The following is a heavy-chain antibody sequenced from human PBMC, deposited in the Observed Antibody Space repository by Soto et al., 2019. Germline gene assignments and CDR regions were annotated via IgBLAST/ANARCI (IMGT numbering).Heavy chain of an antibody. CDR3: ARDLDCSSNSCTPYYMDV. CDR2: ISSSSSTI. CDR1: GFTFSSYS. D-gene: IGHD2-2*01. Sequence: EVQLVESGGGFVQPGGSLRLACAASGFTFSSYSMNWVRQAPGKGLEWVSYISSSSSTIYYADSVKGRFTIYRENANNSLYLQMNSLRAEDTAVYYCARDLDCSSNSCTPYYMDVWGKGTTVTVSS. J-gene: IGHJ6*03. V-gene: IGHV3-48*01.